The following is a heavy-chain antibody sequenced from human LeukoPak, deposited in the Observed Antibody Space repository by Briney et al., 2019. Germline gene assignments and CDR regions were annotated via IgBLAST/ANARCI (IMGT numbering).Heavy chain of an antibody. CDR1: GYIFTGSY. CDR2: INPNSGGT. D-gene: IGHD3-22*01. CDR3: AREAYYGSSGYLVDY. Sequence: GASVKVSCKASGYIFTGSYMHWVRQAPGQGLEWMGWINPNSGGTKYAQKFQDRVTMTRDTSISTAYMELSRLRSDDTAVYYCAREAYYGSSGYLVDYWGQGTLVTVSS. J-gene: IGHJ4*02. V-gene: IGHV1-2*02.